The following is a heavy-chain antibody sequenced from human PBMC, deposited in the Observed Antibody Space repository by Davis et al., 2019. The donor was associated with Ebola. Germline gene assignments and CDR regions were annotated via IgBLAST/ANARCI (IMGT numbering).Heavy chain of an antibody. CDR3: AKDDGYCSSTSCFLYYYYGMDV. J-gene: IGHJ6*04. V-gene: IGHV3-48*01. D-gene: IGHD2-2*03. CDR1: GFTFSSYS. CDR2: ISSSSSTI. Sequence: GESLKISCAASGFTFSSYSMNWVRQAPGKGLEWVSYISSSSSTIYYADSVKGRFTISRDNSKNTLYLQMNSLRAEDTAVYYCAKDDGYCSSTSCFLYYYYGMDVWGKGTTVTVSS.